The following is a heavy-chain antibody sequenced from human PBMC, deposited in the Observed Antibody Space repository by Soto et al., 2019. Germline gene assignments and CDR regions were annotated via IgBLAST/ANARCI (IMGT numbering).Heavy chain of an antibody. Sequence: SETLSLTCAVNGGSFSSYYWSWIRQPPGKGLEWIGEINHSGSTNYNPSLKSRDTISVDTSKNQFSLKIRSVTAADTAVYYCARGRLGSVVRGRYYYYGMDVWGQGTTVT. CDR3: ARGRLGSVVRGRYYYYGMDV. V-gene: IGHV4-34*01. D-gene: IGHD3-10*01. J-gene: IGHJ6*02. CDR1: GGSFSSYY. CDR2: INHSGST.